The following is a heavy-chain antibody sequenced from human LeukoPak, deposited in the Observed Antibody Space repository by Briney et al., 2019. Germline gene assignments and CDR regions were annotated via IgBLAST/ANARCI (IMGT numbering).Heavy chain of an antibody. D-gene: IGHD3-10*01. J-gene: IGHJ4*02. CDR1: GFTVSSNH. CDR3: ASIPFGATRGVIPPDY. CDR2: IYSGGNT. Sequence: GGSLRLSCAASGFTVSSNHMHWVRQAPGKGLEWVSVIYSGGNTYYADSVKGRFTISRDNSKNTLYLQMNSLRAEDTAVYYCASIPFGATRGVIPPDYWGQGTLVTVSS. V-gene: IGHV3-66*01.